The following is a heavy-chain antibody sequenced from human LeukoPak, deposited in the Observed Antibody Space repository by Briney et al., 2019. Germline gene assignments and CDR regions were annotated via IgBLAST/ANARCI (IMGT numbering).Heavy chain of an antibody. CDR2: ISHSGRT. V-gene: IGHV4-34*01. J-gene: IGHJ5*02. CDR1: GFTFSDYY. CDR3: ARHGEKYQLS. D-gene: IGHD2-2*01. Sequence: PGGSLRLSCAASGFTFSDYYMTWIRQAPGKGLEWVGEISHSGRTSYNPSLKSRVTISIDASTKQFSMQLSSVTAADTAVYYCARHGEKYQLSWGQGTLVAVSS.